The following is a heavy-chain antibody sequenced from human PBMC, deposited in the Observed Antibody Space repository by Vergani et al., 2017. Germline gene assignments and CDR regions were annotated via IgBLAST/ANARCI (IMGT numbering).Heavy chain of an antibody. CDR3: ARGGYGGAFDL. Sequence: QLQLPESGSGLVKPSQTLSLTCPVSGGSISSGGYSWSWIRQPPGKGLEWIGYSYHSGRTYYNPSLKSRVTRSVDRSKNQLPLKLSAVTAADTAVYYGARGGYGGAFDLWGRGTLVTVSS. CDR2: SYHSGRT. J-gene: IGHJ2*01. V-gene: IGHV4-30-2*01. CDR1: GGSISSGGYS. D-gene: IGHD4-23*01.